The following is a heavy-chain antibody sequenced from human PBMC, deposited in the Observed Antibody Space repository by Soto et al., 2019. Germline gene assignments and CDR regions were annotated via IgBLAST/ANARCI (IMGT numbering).Heavy chain of an antibody. CDR1: GDSVSSNSAA. V-gene: IGHV6-1*01. J-gene: IGHJ6*02. D-gene: IGHD1-26*01. CDR2: TYYRSKWYN. CDR3: AREAWELRHNYYYYGMDV. Sequence: SQTLSLTCXISGDSVSSNSAAWNWIRQSPSRGLEWLGRTYYRSKWYNDYAVSVKSRITINPDTSKNQFSLQLNSVTPEDTAVYYCAREAWELRHNYYYYGMDVWGQGTTVTVSS.